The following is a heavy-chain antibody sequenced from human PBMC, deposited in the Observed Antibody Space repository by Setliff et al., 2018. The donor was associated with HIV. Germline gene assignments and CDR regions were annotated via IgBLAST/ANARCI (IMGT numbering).Heavy chain of an antibody. CDR3: ARSQQRWVFVPVAAMGV. D-gene: IGHD6-13*01. CDR2: ISYDGNNK. J-gene: IGHJ6*03. CDR1: GFTFSTYA. Sequence: AGSLRLSCAVSGFTFSTYAMNWVRQAPGKGLEWISVISYDGNNKYYADSVKGRFTVSRDASENTLYLHMDSLRTDDTALYFCARSQQRWVFVPVAAMGVWGKGTSVTVSS. V-gene: IGHV3-30*04.